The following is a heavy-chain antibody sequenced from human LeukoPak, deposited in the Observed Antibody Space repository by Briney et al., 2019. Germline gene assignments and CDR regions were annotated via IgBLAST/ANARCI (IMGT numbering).Heavy chain of an antibody. V-gene: IGHV4-59*01. J-gene: IGHJ3*02. Sequence: SETLSLTCTVSGGSISSYYWSWIRQPPGKGLEWTGYIYYSGSTNYNPSLKSRVTISVDTSKNQFSLKLSSVTAADTAVYYCARGDGITIFGVVIPDAFDIWGQGTMVTVSS. CDR3: ARGDGITIFGVVIPDAFDI. CDR2: IYYSGST. D-gene: IGHD3-3*01. CDR1: GGSISSYY.